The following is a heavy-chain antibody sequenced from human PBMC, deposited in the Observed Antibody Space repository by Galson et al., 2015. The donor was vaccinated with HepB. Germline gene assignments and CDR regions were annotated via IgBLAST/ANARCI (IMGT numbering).Heavy chain of an antibody. J-gene: IGHJ6*02. D-gene: IGHD6-13*01. CDR1: GYTFTSYA. Sequence: SVKVSCKASGYTFTSYAMHWVRQAPGQRLEWMGWINAGNGNTKCSQKFQGRVTITRDTSASTAYMELSSLRSEDTAVYYCASGSSWSLGGMDVWGQGTTVTVSS. CDR3: ASGSSWSLGGMDV. V-gene: IGHV1-3*01. CDR2: INAGNGNT.